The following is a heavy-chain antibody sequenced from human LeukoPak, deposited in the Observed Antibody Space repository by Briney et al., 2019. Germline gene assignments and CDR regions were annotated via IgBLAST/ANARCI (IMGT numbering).Heavy chain of an antibody. V-gene: IGHV4-61*03. CDR1: GGPVSSGSYC. D-gene: IGHD4-17*01. Sequence: SETLSLTCTASGGPVSSGSYCWSWIRQPPGKRLEWIGYICDSGSADHNPSLKSRVTISIDTSKNHFSLKLSSVTAADTAVYYCARGYGDYAYWGQGTLVTVSS. J-gene: IGHJ4*02. CDR2: ICDSGSA. CDR3: ARGYGDYAY.